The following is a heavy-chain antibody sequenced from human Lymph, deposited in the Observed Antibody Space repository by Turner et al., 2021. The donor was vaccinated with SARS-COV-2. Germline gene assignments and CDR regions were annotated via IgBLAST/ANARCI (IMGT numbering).Heavy chain of an antibody. V-gene: IGHV3-33*01. CDR3: ARQLWLRGTFDY. CDR2: IWFDGSNK. CDR1: GFTFSSYG. J-gene: IGHJ4*02. Sequence: QVQLVESGGGVVQSGRSLSLSCAASGFTFSSYGMHWVRQAPGKGLEWVAAIWFDGSNKYYADSVKGRFTISRDSSKNTLYLQMNSLTAEDTAVYYCARQLWLRGTFDYWGQGTLVTVSS. D-gene: IGHD5-18*01.